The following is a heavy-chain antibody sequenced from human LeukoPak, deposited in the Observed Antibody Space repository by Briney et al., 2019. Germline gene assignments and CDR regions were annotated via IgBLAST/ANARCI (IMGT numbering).Heavy chain of an antibody. Sequence: SVKVSCKAPGGTFSSYAISWVRQAPGQGLEWMGGIIPIFGTANYAQKFQGRVTITADKSTSTAYMELSSLRSEDTAVYYCARDMVPGVAWFDPWGQGTLVTVSS. V-gene: IGHV1-69*06. J-gene: IGHJ5*02. CDR2: IIPIFGTA. D-gene: IGHD3-10*01. CDR1: GGTFSSYA. CDR3: ARDMVPGVAWFDP.